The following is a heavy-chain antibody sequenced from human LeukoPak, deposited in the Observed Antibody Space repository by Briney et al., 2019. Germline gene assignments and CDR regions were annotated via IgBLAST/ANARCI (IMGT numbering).Heavy chain of an antibody. J-gene: IGHJ4*02. CDR3: AKSSSGWYVWFDY. CDR1: GFTFSDHY. CDR2: ISGSGGST. V-gene: IGHV3-23*01. D-gene: IGHD6-19*01. Sequence: GGSLRLSCAASGFTFSDHYMDWVRQAPGKGLEWVSAISGSGGSTYYADSVKGRFTISRDNSKNTLYLQMNSLRAEDTAVYYCAKSSSGWYVWFDYWGQGTLVTVSS.